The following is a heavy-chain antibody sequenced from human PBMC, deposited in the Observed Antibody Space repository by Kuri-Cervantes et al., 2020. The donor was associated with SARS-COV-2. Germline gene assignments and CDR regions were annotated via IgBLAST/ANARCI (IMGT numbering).Heavy chain of an antibody. D-gene: IGHD2-2*01. CDR2: IIPIFGTA. CDR3: ARDDSPPYCSSTSCYLNWFDP. J-gene: IGHJ5*02. CDR1: GGTFSSYA. Sequence: SVKVSCKASGGTFSSYAISWVRQAPGQGLEWMGGIIPIFGTANCAQKFQGRVTITADESTSTAYMELSSLRSEDTAVYYCARDDSPPYCSSTSCYLNWFDPWGQGTLVTVSS. V-gene: IGHV1-69*13.